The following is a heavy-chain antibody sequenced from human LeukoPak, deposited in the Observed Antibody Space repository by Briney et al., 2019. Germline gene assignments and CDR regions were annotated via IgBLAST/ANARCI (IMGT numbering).Heavy chain of an antibody. D-gene: IGHD6-13*01. J-gene: IGHJ4*02. CDR1: GFTFSSYS. CDR2: ISSSSSYI. CDR3: AKSVAAAGTWLGGGPLDY. Sequence: GGSLRLSCAASGFTFSSYSINWVRQAPGKGLEWVSSISSSSSYIFYADSVKGRFTISRDNSKNTLYLQMNSLRAEDTAVYYCAKSVAAAGTWLGGGPLDYWGQGTLVTVSS. V-gene: IGHV3-21*01.